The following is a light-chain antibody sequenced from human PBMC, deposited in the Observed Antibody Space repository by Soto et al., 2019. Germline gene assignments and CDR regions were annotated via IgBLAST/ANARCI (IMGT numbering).Light chain of an antibody. CDR3: CSYVRTWV. Sequence: QSALTQSPSASGSPGQSVTISCTGTKNDIGVYDFVSWYQHHPGKAPRLIIYEVVQRPSGVPDRFSGSKSGNTASLTVSGLQAADEAHYYCCSYVRTWVFGGGTKLTVL. CDR1: KNDIGVYDF. CDR2: EVV. V-gene: IGLV2-8*01. J-gene: IGLJ3*02.